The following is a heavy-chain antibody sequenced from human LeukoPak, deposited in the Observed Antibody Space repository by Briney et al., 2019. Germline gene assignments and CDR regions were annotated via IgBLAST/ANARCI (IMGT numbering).Heavy chain of an antibody. CDR2: ISGSAGST. V-gene: IGHV3-23*01. CDR3: AKGPASTWYKYYFDY. Sequence: GGSLSLSCAASGFTFSNYAMSWVRQAPGKGLEWVSAISGSAGSTYYADSVKGRFTISRDNSRNTLYLQMNSLRAEDTALYYCAKGPASTWYKYYFDYWGQGTLVTVSS. D-gene: IGHD6-13*01. CDR1: GFTFSNYA. J-gene: IGHJ4*02.